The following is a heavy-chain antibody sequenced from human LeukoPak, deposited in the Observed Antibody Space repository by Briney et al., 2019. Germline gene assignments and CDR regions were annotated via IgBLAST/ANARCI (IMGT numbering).Heavy chain of an antibody. V-gene: IGHV1-18*01. J-gene: IGHJ4*02. CDR2: ISAYNGNT. Sequence: EASVKVSCKASGYTFTSYGISWVRQAPGQGLEWMGWISAYNGNTNYAQKLQGRVTMTTDTSTSTAYMELRNLRSDDTAIYYCTRDEPMVPMNAADCWGQGTLVTVSS. CDR3: TRDEPMVPMNAADC. CDR1: GYTFTSYG. D-gene: IGHD6-25*01.